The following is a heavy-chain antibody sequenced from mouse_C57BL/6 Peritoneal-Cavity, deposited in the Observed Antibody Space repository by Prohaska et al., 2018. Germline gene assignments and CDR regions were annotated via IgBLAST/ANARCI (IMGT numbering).Heavy chain of an antibody. CDR1: GYTFTSYT. V-gene: IGHV1-4*01. Sequence: MSCKASGYTFTSYTMHWVKQRPGQGLEWIGYINPSSGYTKYNQKFKDKATLTADKSSSTAYMQLSSLTSEDSAVYYCARSDITTVVADYWSQGTTHTVSS. D-gene: IGHD1-1*01. CDR3: ARSDITTVVADY. CDR2: INPSSGYT. J-gene: IGHJ2*01.